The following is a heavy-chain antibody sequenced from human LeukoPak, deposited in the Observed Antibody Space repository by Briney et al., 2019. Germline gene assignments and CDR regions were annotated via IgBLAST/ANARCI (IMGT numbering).Heavy chain of an antibody. V-gene: IGHV3-23*01. J-gene: IGHJ3*02. CDR2: ITGSGGST. D-gene: IGHD6-19*01. Sequence: QPGGSLRLSCATSGFTFSSYAMSWVRQAPGKGLEWVSAITGSGGSTYYADSVKGRFTISRDNSKNTLYLQMNSLRAEDTAVYYCAKGVAGRPSNAFDIWGQGTMVTVSS. CDR1: GFTFSSYA. CDR3: AKGVAGRPSNAFDI.